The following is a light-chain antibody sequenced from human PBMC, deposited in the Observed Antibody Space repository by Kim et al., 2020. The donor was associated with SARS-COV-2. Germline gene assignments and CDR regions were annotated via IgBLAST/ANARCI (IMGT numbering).Light chain of an antibody. Sequence: DIQMTQSPSSVSASVGDKVTITCRASQDIRRWLAWYQQQPGTAPKLLIYAASSLQSGVPSRFSGSGSGTDFTLTINSLQPEDFATYYGQLANGFLYTFGQGTKLEI. CDR2: AAS. V-gene: IGKV1D-12*01. CDR3: QLANGFLYT. CDR1: QDIRRW. J-gene: IGKJ2*01.